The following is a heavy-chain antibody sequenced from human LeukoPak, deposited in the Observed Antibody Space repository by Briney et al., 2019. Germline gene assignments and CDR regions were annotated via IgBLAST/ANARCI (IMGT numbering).Heavy chain of an antibody. J-gene: IGHJ1*01. CDR2: IKSDGST. CDR1: GFTFSTYW. D-gene: IGHD3-22*01. CDR3: ARAPSEIGGYYPEYFRH. V-gene: IGHV3-74*01. Sequence: GGSLRLSCAASGFTFSTYWMHWVRQAPGKGLVWVSRIKSDGSTNYADSVKGRFTISRDNAKNTVSLQMNSLIPEDTGVYYCARAPSEIGGYYPEYFRHWGQGTLVTVSS.